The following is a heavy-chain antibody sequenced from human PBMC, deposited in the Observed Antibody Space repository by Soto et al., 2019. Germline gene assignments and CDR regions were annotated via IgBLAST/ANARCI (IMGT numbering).Heavy chain of an antibody. CDR3: ARKAIVATTGPGLRRLPGMDV. D-gene: IGHD5-12*01. Sequence: PGESLKISCKGSGYSFTSYWISWVRQMPGKGLEWMGRIDPSDSYTNYSPSFQGHVTISADKSISTAYLQWSSLKASDTAMYYCARKAIVATTGPGLRRLPGMDVWGQGTTVTVSS. CDR1: GYSFTSYW. CDR2: IDPSDSYT. V-gene: IGHV5-10-1*01. J-gene: IGHJ6*02.